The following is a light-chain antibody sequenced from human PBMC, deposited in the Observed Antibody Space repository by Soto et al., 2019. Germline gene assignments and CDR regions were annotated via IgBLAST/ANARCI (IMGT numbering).Light chain of an antibody. CDR1: SSDVGGYNY. Sequence: QSALTQPRSVSGSPGQSVTISCTGTSSDVGGYNYVSWYQQHPGKAPKLMIYDVSKRPSGVPDRFSGSKSGNTASLTTSGLVDEDEADHYRCSYAGYYYVFGTGTNLTVL. V-gene: IGLV2-11*01. CDR3: CSYAGYYYV. J-gene: IGLJ1*01. CDR2: DVS.